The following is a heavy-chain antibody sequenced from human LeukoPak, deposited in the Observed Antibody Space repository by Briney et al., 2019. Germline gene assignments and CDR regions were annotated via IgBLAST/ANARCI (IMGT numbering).Heavy chain of an antibody. V-gene: IGHV4-59*01. J-gene: IGHJ4*02. CDR1: GGSISSYY. CDR3: ARGGSGSRFDY. CDR2: IYYSGST. D-gene: IGHD1-26*01. Sequence: PSETLSLTCTVSGGSISSYYWSWIRQPPGKGLEWIGYIYYSGSTNYNPSLKSRVTISVDTSKNQFSLKLSSVTAADTAVYYCARGGSGSRFDYWGQGTLVTVSS.